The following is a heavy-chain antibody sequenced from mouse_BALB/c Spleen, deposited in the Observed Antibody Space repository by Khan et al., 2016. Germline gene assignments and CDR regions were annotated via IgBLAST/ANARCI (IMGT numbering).Heavy chain of an antibody. J-gene: IGHJ1*01. D-gene: IGHD2-3*01. CDR1: GFPITSGYY. Sequence: QVQLKQSGPGLVKPSQSLFLACSITGFPITSGYYWIWIRQSPGKPLEWMGYITHSGETFYNPSLQSPISITRETSKNQFFLQLNSVTTEDTAMYYCAGDSDGDWYFDVWGAGTTATVSS. CDR3: AGDSDGDWYFDV. CDR2: ITHSGET. V-gene: IGHV12-3*02.